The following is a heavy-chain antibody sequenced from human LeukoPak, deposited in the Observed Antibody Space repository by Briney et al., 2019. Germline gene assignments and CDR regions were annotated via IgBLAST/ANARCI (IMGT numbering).Heavy chain of an antibody. CDR3: ARDTRIILVRGVKDHYSDY. CDR2: ITYSGTT. V-gene: IGHV4-4*02. J-gene: IGHJ4*02. D-gene: IGHD3-10*01. CDR1: GGSISSSNW. Sequence: SGTLSLTCAVSGGSISSSNWWSWVRQPPGKGLEWIGSITYSGTTHYNASLKSRVTISVDTSKNQFSLRLSSVTAADTAVYYCARDTRIILVRGVKDHYSDYWGQGILVTVSS.